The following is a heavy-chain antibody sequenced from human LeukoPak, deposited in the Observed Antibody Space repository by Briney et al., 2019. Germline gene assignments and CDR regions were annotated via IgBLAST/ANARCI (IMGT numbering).Heavy chain of an antibody. J-gene: IGHJ5*02. CDR1: GYTFTSYD. V-gene: IGHV1-8*01. D-gene: IGHD3-10*01. CDR3: ARDGSGTDWAYYNWFDP. Sequence: GASVKVSCKASGYTFTSYDINWVRQATGQELEWMGWMDPKSGNTGYALKFQGRVTMTRNTSISTAYMGLSSLRSDDTAMYYCARDGSGTDWAYYNWFDPWGQGTLVTVSS. CDR2: MDPKSGNT.